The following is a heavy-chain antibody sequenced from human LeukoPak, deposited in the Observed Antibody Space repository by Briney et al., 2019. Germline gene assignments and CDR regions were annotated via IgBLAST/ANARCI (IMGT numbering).Heavy chain of an antibody. CDR2: INSDRDSM. D-gene: IGHD5-18*01. J-gene: IGHJ4*02. V-gene: IGHV3-74*01. Sequence: GGSLRLSCAASGFTFSSYWMHWVRHAPGKGLVWVSRINSDRDSMRYTASVKGRFAISRDNVNNTLHLQMNSLRGEDTAVYYCVRGGYSYGNRFDYWGQGTLVTVSS. CDR1: GFTFSSYW. CDR3: VRGGYSYGNRFDY.